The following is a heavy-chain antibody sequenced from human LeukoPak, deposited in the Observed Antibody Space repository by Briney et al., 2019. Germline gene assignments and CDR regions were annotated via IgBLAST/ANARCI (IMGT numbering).Heavy chain of an antibody. J-gene: IGHJ4*02. CDR3: AKDTARVGSYIDD. Sequence: GGSLELSCAASGFTFRRYWMDWVRQAPGKGLVWVSHISNTGTRTDNADSEKARFPISTDNAKNTLYLQMNTLTVEDTAVYYCAKDTARVGSYIDDWGQGTLVTVSS. CDR1: GFTFRRYW. CDR2: ISNTGTRT. D-gene: IGHD1-26*01. V-gene: IGHV3-74*01.